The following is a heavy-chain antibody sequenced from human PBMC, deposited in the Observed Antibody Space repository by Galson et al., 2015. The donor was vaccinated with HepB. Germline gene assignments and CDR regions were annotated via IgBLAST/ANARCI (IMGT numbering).Heavy chain of an antibody. D-gene: IGHD3-22*01. CDR1: GGTFSSYA. CDR3: ARGCDSSGCYFDY. Sequence: SVKVSCKASGGTFSSYAISWVRQAPGQGLEWMGGIIPIFGTANYAQKFQGRVTITADESTSTAYMELSSLRSEDTAEYYCARGCDSSGCYFDYWGQGTLVTVSS. J-gene: IGHJ4*02. CDR2: IIPIFGTA. V-gene: IGHV1-69*13.